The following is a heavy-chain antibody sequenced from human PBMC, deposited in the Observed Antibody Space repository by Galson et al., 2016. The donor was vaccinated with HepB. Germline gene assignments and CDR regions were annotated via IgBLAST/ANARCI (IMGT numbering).Heavy chain of an antibody. CDR3: ARDSGYCSGGTRYYRKT. CDR1: GFTFSSFA. Sequence: SLRLSCAASGFTFSSFAMTWVRQAPGKGLEWVSTIGGSGGWIKYADSVKGRLITSRDNSRNTLYLQLNGLRLEDTAVYYCARDSGYCSGGTRYYRKTWGQGTLVAVSS. J-gene: IGHJ5*02. D-gene: IGHD2-15*01. CDR2: IGGSGGWI. V-gene: IGHV3-23*01.